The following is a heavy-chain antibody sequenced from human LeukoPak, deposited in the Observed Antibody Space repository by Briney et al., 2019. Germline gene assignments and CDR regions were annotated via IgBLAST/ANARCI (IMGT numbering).Heavy chain of an antibody. CDR1: GYTFTSYG. CDR2: ISAYNGNT. CDR3: ARAQRLIPGGNSFDY. V-gene: IGHV1-18*01. D-gene: IGHD2-15*01. J-gene: IGHJ4*02. Sequence: ASVKVSCKASGYTFTSYGISWVRQAPGQGLEWMGWISAYNGNTNYAQKLQGRVTMTTDTSTSTAYMELRSLRSDDTAVYYCARAQRLIPGGNSFDYWGQGTLVTVSS.